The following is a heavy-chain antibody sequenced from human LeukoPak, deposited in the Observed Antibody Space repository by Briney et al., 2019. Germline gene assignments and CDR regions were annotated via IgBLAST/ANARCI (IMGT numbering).Heavy chain of an antibody. CDR2: ITYDGSNK. CDR3: AKDPVAGYYYFDY. D-gene: IGHD6-19*01. J-gene: IGHJ4*02. CDR1: GFTFSSYG. V-gene: IGHV3-30*18. Sequence: PARSLRLSCAASGFTFSSYGMHWVRQPPGKGLEWVAVITYDGSNKYYADSVKGRFTISRDNSKNTLYLQMNSLRAEETAVYYCAKDPVAGYYYFDYWGQGTLVTVSS.